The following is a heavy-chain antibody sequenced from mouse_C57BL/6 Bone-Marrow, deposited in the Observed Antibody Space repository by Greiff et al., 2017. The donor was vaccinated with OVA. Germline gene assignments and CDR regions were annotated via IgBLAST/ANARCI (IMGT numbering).Heavy chain of an antibody. D-gene: IGHD1-1*01. CDR3: ARKEGVLRSNWYFEV. CDR1: GYTFTSYW. V-gene: IGHV1-64*01. Sequence: VQLQQPGAELVKPGASVKLSCKASGYTFTSYWMHWVKQRPGQGLEWIGMIHPNSGSTNYNEKFKSKATLTVDTSSSTAYMQLSSLTSEDSAVYYCARKEGVLRSNWYFEVWGTGTTVTVSS. CDR2: IHPNSGST. J-gene: IGHJ1*03.